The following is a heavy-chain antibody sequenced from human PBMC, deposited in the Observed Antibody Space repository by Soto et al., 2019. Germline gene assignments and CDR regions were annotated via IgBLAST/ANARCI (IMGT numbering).Heavy chain of an antibody. CDR1: GYTFTNSG. Sequence: ASVKVSCKASGYTFTNSGIIWVRQAPGQGLEWLGWINTDNGNTNYAQHLQGRVTLTTDTSTSTAYMDLRSLRSDDTAVYYCARAVGYYYGMDVWGQGTTVTVSS. CDR2: INTDNGNT. D-gene: IGHD6-19*01. J-gene: IGHJ6*02. CDR3: ARAVGYYYGMDV. V-gene: IGHV1-18*01.